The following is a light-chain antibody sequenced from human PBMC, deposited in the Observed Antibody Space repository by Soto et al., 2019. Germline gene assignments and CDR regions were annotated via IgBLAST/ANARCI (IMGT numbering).Light chain of an antibody. J-gene: IGKJ1*01. CDR3: MQALQTPPWT. CDR2: LGS. Sequence: DIVMTQSPLSLPVTPGEPASISCRSSQSLLHSNGYNYLDWYLQKPGQSPQLRIYLGSNRASGAPXGXTGSGSGTDFTLKISRVEAEDVGVYYCMQALQTPPWTFGPGTKVEIK. V-gene: IGKV2-28*01. CDR1: QSLLHSNGYNY.